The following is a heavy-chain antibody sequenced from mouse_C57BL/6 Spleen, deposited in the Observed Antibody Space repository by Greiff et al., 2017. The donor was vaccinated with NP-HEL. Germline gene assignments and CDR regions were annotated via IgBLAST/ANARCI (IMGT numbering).Heavy chain of an antibody. J-gene: IGHJ3*01. CDR2: ISYDGSN. CDR1: GYSITSGYY. D-gene: IGHD2-4*01. Sequence: EVQVVESGPGLVKPSQSLSLTCSVTGYSITSGYYWNWIRQFPGNKLEWMGYISYDGSNNYNPSLKNRISITRDTSKNQFFLKLNSVTTEDTATYYCARDYYDYDVYWGQGTLVTVSA. V-gene: IGHV3-6*01. CDR3: ARDYYDYDVY.